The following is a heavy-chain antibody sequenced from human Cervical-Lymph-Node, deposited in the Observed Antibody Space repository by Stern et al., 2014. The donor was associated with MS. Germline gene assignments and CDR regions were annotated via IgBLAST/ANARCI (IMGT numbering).Heavy chain of an antibody. CDR2: LNPNDGNA. Sequence: QMQLVQSGAEVKKPGASVKIFCKPSGYTFTRYSLHWVRQAPGQGLEWMGILNPNDGNASYAQKFQGRLTMTRDTSTNTMYMQLTSLRSEDTAVYYCAGGHTFDYWGQGTLVTVSS. J-gene: IGHJ4*02. CDR1: GYTFTRYS. V-gene: IGHV1-46*01. CDR3: AGGHTFDY.